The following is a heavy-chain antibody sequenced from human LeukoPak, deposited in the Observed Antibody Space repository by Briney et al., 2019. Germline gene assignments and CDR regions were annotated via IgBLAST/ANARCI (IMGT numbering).Heavy chain of an antibody. J-gene: IGHJ6*03. D-gene: IGHD6-6*01. CDR3: AGWDIAAHYYMVV. CDR2: IYYSGST. V-gene: IGHV4-59*01. CDR1: GFSISSYY. Sequence: TAGETLSLTCTVSGFSISSYYRRWIRQPPGKGLEWVGYIYYSGSTNYNPSLKRRVIISADDSDNQFSLKLSSVTAADTAVYYCAGWDIAAHYYMVVWGKGTTVTVSS.